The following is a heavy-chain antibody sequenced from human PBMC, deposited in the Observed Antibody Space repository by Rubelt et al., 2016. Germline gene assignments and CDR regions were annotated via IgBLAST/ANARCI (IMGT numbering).Heavy chain of an antibody. CDR3: ARTIAVAPHFDY. D-gene: IGHD6-19*01. CDR2: ISPYNGNT. J-gene: IGHJ4*02. V-gene: IGHV1-18*01. CDR1: GYTFTTYG. Sequence: QVQLVQSGAEVKKPGASVKVSCKASGYTFTTYGVSWVRQAPGQGLEWMGWISPYNGNTNYVQKLQGRVTMTTDTSTSTAYMELRSLRSDDTAVYYCARTIAVAPHFDYWGQGTLVTVSS.